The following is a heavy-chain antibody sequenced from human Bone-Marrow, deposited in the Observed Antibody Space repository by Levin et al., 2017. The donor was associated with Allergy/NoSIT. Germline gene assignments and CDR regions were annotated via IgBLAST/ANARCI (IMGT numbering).Heavy chain of an antibody. CDR2: ISWQGGST. J-gene: IGHJ3*01. Sequence: GGSLRLSCVASGFTFDDYAMHWVRQIPGKGLEWVAGISWQGGSTGYGDAVKGRFTISRDNSKNSLYLQMNSLRVDDTALYFCAKDRNGYYDGTNLGDPCDLWGQGTMVTVSS. CDR3: AKDRNGYYDGTNLGDPCDL. D-gene: IGHD3-22*01. CDR1: GFTFDDYA. V-gene: IGHV3-9*01.